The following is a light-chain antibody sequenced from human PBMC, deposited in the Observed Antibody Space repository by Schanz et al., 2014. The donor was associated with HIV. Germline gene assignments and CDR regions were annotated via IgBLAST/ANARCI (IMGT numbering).Light chain of an antibody. V-gene: IGLV3-21*04. J-gene: IGLJ2*01. Sequence: SSELTQPPSVSVAPGKTAMITCGGNNIGSKSVHWYQQQPGQAPVLVIYYDSDRPSGIPERFSGSNSGNTATLTISRVEAGDEADYYCQVWDSSSDHRVVFGGGTKLT. CDR1: NIGSKS. CDR3: QVWDSSSDHRVV. CDR2: YDS.